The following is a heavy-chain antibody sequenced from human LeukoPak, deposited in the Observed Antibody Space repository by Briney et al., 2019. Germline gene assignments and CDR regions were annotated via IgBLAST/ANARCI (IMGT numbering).Heavy chain of an antibody. CDR2: ISAYNGDT. CDR3: ARGMGLLSGAAAGELGY. J-gene: IGHJ4*02. CDR1: GYTFTKYG. V-gene: IGHV1-18*01. D-gene: IGHD6-13*01. Sequence: VASVKVSCKASGYTFTKYGISWVRQAPGQGLEWMGWISAYNGDTNYAQKLQGRVSMTTDTSTGTAYMELESLRSDDTAMYYCARGMGLLSGAAAGELGYWGQGTLVTVSS.